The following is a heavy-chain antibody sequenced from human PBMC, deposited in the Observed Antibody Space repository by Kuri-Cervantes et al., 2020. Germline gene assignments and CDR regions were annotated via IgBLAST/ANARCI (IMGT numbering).Heavy chain of an antibody. CDR1: GFSLSTTGVG. Sequence: SGPTLVKPTQTLTLTCTFSGFSLSTTGVGVGWIRQPPGKALEWLGEIDQSGGTNYNPSLKSRVTISVETSKNQFSLKLSSVTAADTAVYYCARLGTERSGYDWGYYYYYYMDVWGKGTTVTSP. D-gene: IGHD5-12*01. J-gene: IGHJ6*03. V-gene: IGHV4-39*01. CDR2: IDQSGGT. CDR3: ARLGTERSGYDWGYYYYYYMDV.